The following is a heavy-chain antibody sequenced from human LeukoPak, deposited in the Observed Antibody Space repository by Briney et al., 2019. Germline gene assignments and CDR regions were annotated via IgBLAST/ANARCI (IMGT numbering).Heavy chain of an antibody. CDR2: IYHSGST. CDR3: ARHIVRGRGYSYGYAS. Sequence: SETLSLTCTVSGYSISSGYYWGWIRQPPGKGLEWIGSIYHSGSTYYNPSLKSRVTISVDTSKNQFSLKLSSVTAADTAVYYCARHIVRGRGYSYGYASWGQGTLVTVSS. CDR1: GYSISSGYY. J-gene: IGHJ5*02. V-gene: IGHV4-38-2*02. D-gene: IGHD5-18*01.